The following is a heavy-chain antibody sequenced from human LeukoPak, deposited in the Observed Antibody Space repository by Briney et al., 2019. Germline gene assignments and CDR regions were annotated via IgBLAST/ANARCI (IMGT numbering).Heavy chain of an antibody. CDR3: ARDLKRGYSSGRYSWGTGSSNDY. D-gene: IGHD6-19*01. J-gene: IGHJ4*02. CDR2: ISAYNGNT. Sequence: GASVKVSCKASGYTFTSYGISWVRQAPGQGLEWMGWISAYNGNTNYAQKLQGRVTVTTDTSTSTAYMELRSLRSDDTAVYYCARDLKRGYSSGRYSWGTGSSNDYWGQGTLVTVSS. V-gene: IGHV1-18*01. CDR1: GYTFTSYG.